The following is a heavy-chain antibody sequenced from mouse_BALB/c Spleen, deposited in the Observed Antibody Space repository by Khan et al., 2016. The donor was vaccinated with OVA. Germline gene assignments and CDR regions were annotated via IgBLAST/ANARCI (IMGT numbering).Heavy chain of an antibody. J-gene: IGHJ4*01. CDR2: IWSGGNT. CDR3: ARKRGVHYNMDF. V-gene: IGHV2-2*01. CDR1: GFSLTNYG. Sequence: QVQLKQSGPGLVQPSQSLSITCTVSGFSLTNYGVHWIRQSPGRGLEWLGLIWSGGNTDYNAAFISRLTISKDNTKSQVFFKMNSLQADDTAIYXCARKRGVHYNMDFWGQGISVTVSS.